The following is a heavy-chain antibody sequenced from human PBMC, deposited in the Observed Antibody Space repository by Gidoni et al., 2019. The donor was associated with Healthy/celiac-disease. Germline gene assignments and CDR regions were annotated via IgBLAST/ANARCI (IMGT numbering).Heavy chain of an antibody. CDR2: INPSGGST. Sequence: QVQLVQSGAEVKKPGASVQVSCKASGYTFTSYYMHWVRQAPGQGLEWMGIINPSGGSTSYAQKFQGRVTMTRDTSTSTVYMELSSLRSEDTAVYYCARDNFPYYYDSSGYYPYYGMDVWGQGTTVTVSS. CDR1: GYTFTSYY. CDR3: ARDNFPYYYDSSGYYPYYGMDV. V-gene: IGHV1-46*01. J-gene: IGHJ6*02. D-gene: IGHD3-22*01.